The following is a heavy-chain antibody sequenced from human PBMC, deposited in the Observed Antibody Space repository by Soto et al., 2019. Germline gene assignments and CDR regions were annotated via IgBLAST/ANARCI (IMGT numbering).Heavy chain of an antibody. CDR3: ARLRYSNYGLRFDP. Sequence: SETLSLTCTVSGGSVSSGSYYWSWIRQPPGKGLEWIGYIYYSGSTNYNPSLKSRVTISVDTSKNQFSLKLSSVTAADTAVYYCARLRYSNYGLRFDPWGQGTLVTVSS. J-gene: IGHJ5*02. CDR2: IYYSGST. CDR1: GGSVSSGSYY. V-gene: IGHV4-61*01. D-gene: IGHD4-4*01.